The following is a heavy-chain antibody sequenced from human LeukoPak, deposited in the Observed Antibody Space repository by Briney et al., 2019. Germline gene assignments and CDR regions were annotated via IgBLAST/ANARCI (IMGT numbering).Heavy chain of an antibody. CDR3: ARIINDYDSSGFFDY. CDR1: GFTVRSNY. Sequence: GGSLRLSCAACGFTVRSNYMTWVRQVPGKGLECVSVIYSGGSTYYADSVKGRFTISRDNSKNTLYLQMNSLRAEDTAVYYCARIINDYDSSGFFDYWGQGTLVIVSS. CDR2: IYSGGST. D-gene: IGHD3-22*01. J-gene: IGHJ4*02. V-gene: IGHV3-53*01.